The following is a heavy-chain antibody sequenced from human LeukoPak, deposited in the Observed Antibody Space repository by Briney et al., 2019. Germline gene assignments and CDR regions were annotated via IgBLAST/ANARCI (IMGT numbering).Heavy chain of an antibody. J-gene: IGHJ3*02. Sequence: SVKVSCEASGGTFSSYAISWVRQAPGQGLVWMGGIFPLFGTANYAQKFQGRVTITADESTSTAYMELSSLRSEDTAVYYCASPVEGDIVVVPAASGAFDIWGQGTMVTVSS. D-gene: IGHD2-2*01. V-gene: IGHV1-69*13. CDR2: IFPLFGTA. CDR1: GGTFSSYA. CDR3: ASPVEGDIVVVPAASGAFDI.